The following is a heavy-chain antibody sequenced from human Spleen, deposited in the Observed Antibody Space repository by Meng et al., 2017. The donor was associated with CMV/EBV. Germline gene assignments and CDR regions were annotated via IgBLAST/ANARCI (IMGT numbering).Heavy chain of an antibody. V-gene: IGHV1-18*04. CDR3: AREGVGRWFDP. D-gene: IGHD2-15*01. Sequence: SCKASGHTFTGYYMHWVRQAPGQGLEWMGWISPYRGDTNYAQKFQGRVTMTTDTPTSTAYMELRSLRPDDTAVYYCAREGVGRWFDPWGQGTLVTVSS. CDR2: ISPYRGDT. CDR1: GHTFTGYY. J-gene: IGHJ5*02.